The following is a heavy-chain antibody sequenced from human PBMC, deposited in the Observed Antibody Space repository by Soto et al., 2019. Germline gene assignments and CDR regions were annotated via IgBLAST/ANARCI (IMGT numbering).Heavy chain of an antibody. CDR2: FVPMFSSS. CDR1: GTTFTSYG. J-gene: IGHJ4*02. Sequence: QVQLVQSGAEVKKPGSSVNVSCKASGTTFTSYGIHWVRQAPGQGLEWMGGFVPMFSSSNYAQKFQGRLTIVADESTNTAYMELSSLRADDSAIYYCARTGGTYYFDHWGQGTLVTVFS. D-gene: IGHD1-1*01. CDR3: ARTGGTYYFDH. V-gene: IGHV1-69*01.